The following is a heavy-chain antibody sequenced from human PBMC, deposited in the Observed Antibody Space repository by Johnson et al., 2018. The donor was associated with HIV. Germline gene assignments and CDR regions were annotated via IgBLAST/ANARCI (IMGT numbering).Heavy chain of an antibody. CDR3: ARDRVWFGELYAFDI. V-gene: IGHV3-30-3*01. D-gene: IGHD3-10*01. Sequence: MQLVESGGGLVKPGGSLRLSCAASGFTFSSYAMHWVRQAPGKGLEWVAVISYDGSNKYYADSVKGRFTISRDNSKNTLYLQMNSLRAEDTAVYYCARDRVWFGELYAFDIWGQGTMVTVSS. CDR2: ISYDGSNK. J-gene: IGHJ3*02. CDR1: GFTFSSYA.